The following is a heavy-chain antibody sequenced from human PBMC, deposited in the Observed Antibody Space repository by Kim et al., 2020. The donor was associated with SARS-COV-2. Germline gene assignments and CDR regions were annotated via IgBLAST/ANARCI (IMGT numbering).Heavy chain of an antibody. D-gene: IGHD2-15*01. J-gene: IGHJ3*02. Sequence: SVKVSCKASGGSFSSYAISWVRQAPGQGLEWMGGIIPIFGTANYAQKFQGRVTITADESTSTAYMELSSLRSEDTAVYYCARDSIPRGLVDIWGQGTMVTVSS. CDR3: ARDSIPRGLVDI. CDR1: GGSFSSYA. CDR2: IIPIFGTA. V-gene: IGHV1-69*13.